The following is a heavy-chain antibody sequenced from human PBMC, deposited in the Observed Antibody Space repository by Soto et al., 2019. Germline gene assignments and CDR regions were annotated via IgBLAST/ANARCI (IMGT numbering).Heavy chain of an antibody. D-gene: IGHD3-3*01. Sequence: QVQLVQSGADVKKPGSSVKVSCQASGVTFSSETLGWVRQAPGQGLEWVGGIIPLFGTASYAQKFQGRVTITADESTSTVYMELSSLRSDDTALYYCARRDTSGFLRYFDNWGQGTLVTVSS. CDR2: IIPLFGTA. CDR3: ARRDTSGFLRYFDN. J-gene: IGHJ4*02. CDR1: GVTFSSET. V-gene: IGHV1-69*01.